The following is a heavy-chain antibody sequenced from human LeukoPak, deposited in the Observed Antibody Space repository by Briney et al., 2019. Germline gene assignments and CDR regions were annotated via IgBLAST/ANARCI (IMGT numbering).Heavy chain of an antibody. CDR2: IYTSGST. CDR1: GGSISSYY. V-gene: IGHV4-4*07. CDR3: ARSPPGYYDSSGYNWFDP. J-gene: IGHJ5*02. D-gene: IGHD3-22*01. Sequence: PSETLSLTCTVSGGSISSYYWSWIRQPAGKGLEWIGRIYTSGSTNYNPSLKSRVTISVDTSKNQFSLKLSSVTAADTAVYYCARSPPGYYDSSGYNWFDPWGQGTLVTVSS.